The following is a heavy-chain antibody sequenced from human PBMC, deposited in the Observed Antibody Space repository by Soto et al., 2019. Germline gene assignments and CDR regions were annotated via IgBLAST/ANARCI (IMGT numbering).Heavy chain of an antibody. D-gene: IGHD2-15*01. CDR1: GFTFSSYW. J-gene: IGHJ4*02. CDR2: IKQDGSEK. CDR3: ARESSAPTLSGGSKSDY. Sequence: EVQLVEFGGGLVKPGGSLRLSCAGSGFTFSSYWMSWVRQAPGKGLEWVANIKQDGSEKYYVDSVKGRFTISRDNAKNSLYLQMNSLRAEDTAVYYCARESSAPTLSGGSKSDYWGQGTLVTVSS. V-gene: IGHV3-7*01.